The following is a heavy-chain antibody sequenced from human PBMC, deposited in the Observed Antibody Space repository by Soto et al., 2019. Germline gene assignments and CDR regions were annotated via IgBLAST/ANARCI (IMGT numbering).Heavy chain of an antibody. D-gene: IGHD2-8*02. J-gene: IGHJ4*02. CDR3: ARDKITGLFDY. CDR1: GASMSTYY. V-gene: IGHV4-59*01. CDR2: IYSSGNT. Sequence: SETLSLTCTASGASMSTYYWNWIRQTPGKGLEWIGYIYSSGNTNYNPSLKSRVTISIDTSKNQISLKLTSVTAADSAVYYCARDKITGLFDYWGQGTLVTVSS.